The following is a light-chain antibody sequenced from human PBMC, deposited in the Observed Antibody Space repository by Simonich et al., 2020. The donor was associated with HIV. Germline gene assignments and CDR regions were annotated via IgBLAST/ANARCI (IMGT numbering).Light chain of an antibody. CDR1: QSISSW. CDR2: TAS. V-gene: IGKV1-12*01. CDR3: QQANSFPFT. Sequence: DIQMTQSPSTLSASVGDRVTITCRASQSISSWLAWYQQKPGKAPKLLIYTASTLQSGVPSRFSGSGSGTDFTLTISSLQPEDFATYYCQQANSFPFTFGQGTRLEIK. J-gene: IGKJ5*01.